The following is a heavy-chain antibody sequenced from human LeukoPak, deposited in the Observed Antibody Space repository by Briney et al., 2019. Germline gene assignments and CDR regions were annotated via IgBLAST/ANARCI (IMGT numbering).Heavy chain of an antibody. CDR3: ARGGSSWRNWFDP. D-gene: IGHD6-13*01. CDR1: GYTFTSYA. CDR2: INAGNGNT. Sequence: ASVKVSCKASGYTFTSYAMHWVRQAPGQRLEWMGWINAGNGNTKYSQKFQSRVTITRDTSASTAYMELSSLRSEDTAVYYCARGGSSWRNWFDPWGQGTLDTVSS. V-gene: IGHV1-3*01. J-gene: IGHJ5*02.